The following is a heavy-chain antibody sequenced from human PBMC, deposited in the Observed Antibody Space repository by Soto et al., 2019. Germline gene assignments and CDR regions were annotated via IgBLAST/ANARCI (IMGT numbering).Heavy chain of an antibody. J-gene: IGHJ6*02. CDR3: ARDLNSGGWSTNYYGMDV. D-gene: IGHD6-19*01. V-gene: IGHV1-46*01. CDR1: GYTFTSYY. Sequence: ASVKVSCKASGYTFTSYYMHWVRQAPGQGLEWMGIINPSGGSTSYAQKFQGRVTMTRDTSTSTVYMELSSLRSEDTAVYYCARDLNSGGWSTNYYGMDVWGPGTTVTVSS. CDR2: INPSGGST.